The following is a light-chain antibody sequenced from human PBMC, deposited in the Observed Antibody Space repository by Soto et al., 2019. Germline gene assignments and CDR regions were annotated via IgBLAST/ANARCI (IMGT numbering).Light chain of an antibody. J-gene: IGKJ4*01. CDR2: DAS. CDR1: QSVSSY. CDR3: QQRSDCPST. Sequence: EIVLTQSPATLSLSPGERATLSCRASQSVSSYLAWYQQKPGQAPRLLIYDASNRATGIPARFSGSGSGTDFTLTISSLGPDDFAVYYCQQRSDCPSTFGGGTKLQIK. V-gene: IGKV3-11*01.